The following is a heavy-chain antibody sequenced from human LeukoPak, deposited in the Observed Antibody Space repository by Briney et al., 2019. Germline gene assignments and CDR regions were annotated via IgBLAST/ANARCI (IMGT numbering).Heavy chain of an antibody. Sequence: SETLSLTCTVSGGSISSYYWSWIRRPPGKGLEWIGYIYYSGSTNYNPSLNSRVTISLDTSKNQFSLKLTSVTAADTAVYYCARLNGDYWGQGTLVTVSS. CDR2: IYYSGST. CDR3: ARLNGDY. J-gene: IGHJ4*02. V-gene: IGHV4-59*08. CDR1: GGSISSYY.